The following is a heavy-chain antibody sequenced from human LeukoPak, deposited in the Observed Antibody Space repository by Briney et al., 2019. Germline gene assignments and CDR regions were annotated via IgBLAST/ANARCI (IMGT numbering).Heavy chain of an antibody. V-gene: IGHV3-7*03. J-gene: IGHJ4*02. Sequence: PGGSLRLSCAASGFTFSDAWMNWVRQDPGKGLEWVANIKQDGSEQYYGDSVKGRFTISRDNAKNSLYLQMNSMRAEDTAVYYCARYSMTYHSYDYWGQGTLVTVSS. D-gene: IGHD1-26*01. CDR2: IKQDGSEQ. CDR1: GFTFSDAW. CDR3: ARYSMTYHSYDY.